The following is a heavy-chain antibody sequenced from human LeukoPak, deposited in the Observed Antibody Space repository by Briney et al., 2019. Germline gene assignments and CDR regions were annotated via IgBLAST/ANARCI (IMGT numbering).Heavy chain of an antibody. CDR3: ATRVVSTGDF. J-gene: IGHJ4*02. CDR2: IKSKAGGWTT. CDR1: GFTFSNTW. V-gene: IGHV3-15*05. D-gene: IGHD5/OR15-5a*01. Sequence: GGSLRLSCAASGFTFSNTWMNWVRQAPGKGLEWIGRIKSKAGGWTTEYAAPVKGRFTISRDDSKNMLYLQMNSLRIEDTAVYYCATRVVSTGDFWGQGTLVTVSS.